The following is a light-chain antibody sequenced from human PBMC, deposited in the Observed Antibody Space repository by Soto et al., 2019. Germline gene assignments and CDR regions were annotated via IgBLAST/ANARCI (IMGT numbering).Light chain of an antibody. CDR3: QHYNNWPPYT. CDR1: QNVSSN. V-gene: IGKV3-15*01. CDR2: GAS. J-gene: IGKJ2*01. Sequence: EVVMTQSPATLSVSPGERATLSCRASQNVSSNLVWYQQKPGQAPRLLIYGASTRATGIPARFSGSGSGTEFTLTISSLQSEDFAVYYCQHYNNWPPYTFGQGTKLEIK.